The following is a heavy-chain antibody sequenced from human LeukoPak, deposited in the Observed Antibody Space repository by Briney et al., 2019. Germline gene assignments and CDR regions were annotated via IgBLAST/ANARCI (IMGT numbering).Heavy chain of an antibody. J-gene: IGHJ4*02. Sequence: PGGSLRLSCPASGFSFSSYSMNWVRQAPGKGLEWVSAISSSSIYIYYADSVKGRFTISRGNAKNSLYLQMNGLRAGDTAVYYCARGVAARPGYFDYWGQGTLVTVSS. V-gene: IGHV3-21*01. CDR1: GFSFSSYS. D-gene: IGHD6-6*01. CDR2: ISSSSIYI. CDR3: ARGVAARPGYFDY.